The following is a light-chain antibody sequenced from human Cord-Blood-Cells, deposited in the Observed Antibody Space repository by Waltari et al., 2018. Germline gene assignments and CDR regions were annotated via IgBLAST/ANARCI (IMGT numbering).Light chain of an antibody. CDR2: VAA. CDR1: QGSRND. CDR3: LQHNSYPPT. V-gene: IGKV1-17*01. J-gene: IGKJ1*01. Sequence: DIQMTQSPSSLSASVGDRVTITCRASQGSRNDLGWYQQKPVKAPKRLICVAASWQSGVPTRFSGSGSGTEFTLTISSLQHEDFATYYCLQHNSYPPTFGHGTKVEIK.